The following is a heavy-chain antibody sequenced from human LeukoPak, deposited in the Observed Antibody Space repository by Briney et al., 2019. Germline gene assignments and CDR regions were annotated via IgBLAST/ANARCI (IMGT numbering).Heavy chain of an antibody. Sequence: GGSLRLSCAASGFTFSSYWMSWVRQAPGKGLEWVANIKQDGSEKYYVDSVKGRFTISRDNAKNSLYLQMNSLRAEDTAVYYCARTRYSSGWYEYYFDYCGQGTLVTVSS. CDR3: ARTRYSSGWYEYYFDY. J-gene: IGHJ4*02. CDR2: IKQDGSEK. V-gene: IGHV3-7*01. CDR1: GFTFSSYW. D-gene: IGHD6-19*01.